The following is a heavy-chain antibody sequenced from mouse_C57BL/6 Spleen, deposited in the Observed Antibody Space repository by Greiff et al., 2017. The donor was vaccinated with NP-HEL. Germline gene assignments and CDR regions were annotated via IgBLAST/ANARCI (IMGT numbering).Heavy chain of an antibody. Sequence: VQLQQSGPELVKPGASVKIPCKASGYTFTDYNMDWVKQSHGKSLEWIGDINPNNGGTIYNQKFKGKATLTVDKSSSTAYMELRSLTSEDTAVYYCARLGASYYSKGYYAMDYWGQGTSVTVSS. CDR2: INPNNGGT. V-gene: IGHV1-18*01. CDR1: GYTFTDYN. CDR3: ARLGASYYSKGYYAMDY. J-gene: IGHJ4*01. D-gene: IGHD2-5*01.